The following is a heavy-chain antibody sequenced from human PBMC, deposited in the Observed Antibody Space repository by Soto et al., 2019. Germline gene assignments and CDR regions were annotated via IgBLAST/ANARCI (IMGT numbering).Heavy chain of an antibody. D-gene: IGHD3-10*01. CDR1: GYGFTSYG. Sequence: QVQLAQSAAEVKKPGASVKVSCKASGYGFTSYGITWVRQAPGQGLEWMGWISAYNGNTKYAQNLQDRVTLTTDTSTNTAYMELRSLTSDDTAVYYCARETSGSYYKLDLWGRGTLVTVPA. V-gene: IGHV1-18*01. CDR3: ARETSGSYYKLDL. J-gene: IGHJ2*01. CDR2: ISAYNGNT.